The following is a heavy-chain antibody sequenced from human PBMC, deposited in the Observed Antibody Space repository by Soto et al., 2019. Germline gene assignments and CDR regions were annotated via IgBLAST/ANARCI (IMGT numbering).Heavy chain of an antibody. D-gene: IGHD3-22*01. Sequence: QVRLVESGGGVVQPGRSLRLSCAASGFTFSSYAMHWVRQAPGKGLEWVAVISYDGSNKYYADSVKGRFTISRDNSKNTLYLQMNSLRAEDTAVYYCARDQMRYYDSSGYAGDYWGQGTLVTVSS. CDR3: ARDQMRYYDSSGYAGDY. J-gene: IGHJ4*02. CDR2: ISYDGSNK. CDR1: GFTFSSYA. V-gene: IGHV3-30-3*01.